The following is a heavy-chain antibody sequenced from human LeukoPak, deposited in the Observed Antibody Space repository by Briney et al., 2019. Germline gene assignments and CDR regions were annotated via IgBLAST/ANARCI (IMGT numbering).Heavy chain of an antibody. J-gene: IGHJ4*02. V-gene: IGHV4-39*07. CDR2: IYYTGTT. CDR1: GGSISSSSYY. D-gene: IGHD6-19*01. Sequence: SETLSLTCTVSGGSISSSSYYWGWIRQPPGKGLEWIGSIYYTGTTYYNPSLKSRVTISVDTSKNQFSLKLSSVTAADTAVYYCARKGSSGWFPYYFDYWGQGTLVTVSS. CDR3: ARKGSSGWFPYYFDY.